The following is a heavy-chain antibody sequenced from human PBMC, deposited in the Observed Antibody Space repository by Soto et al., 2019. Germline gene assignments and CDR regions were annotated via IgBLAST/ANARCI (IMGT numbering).Heavy chain of an antibody. CDR1: GFTLDYYW. CDR2: IQNDASLT. Sequence: SCAASGFTLDYYWMHWVRQVPGKGLLWVSHIQNDASLTTYADSVKGRFIISRDNAKNTLYLQMNGLRVEDTAFYYCAREGALLFGGNSDYYSTMDVWGQGTTVTVSS. CDR3: AREGALLFGGNSDYYSTMDV. J-gene: IGHJ6*02. D-gene: IGHD2-21*02. V-gene: IGHV3-74*01.